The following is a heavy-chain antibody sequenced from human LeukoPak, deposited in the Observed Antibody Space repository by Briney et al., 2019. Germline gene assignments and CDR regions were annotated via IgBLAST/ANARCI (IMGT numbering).Heavy chain of an antibody. CDR2: IYYSGST. J-gene: IGHJ5*02. V-gene: IGHV4-39*01. CDR3: ARHLDEFIPFDP. D-gene: IGHD3-16*02. CDR1: GGSISSSSYY. Sequence: PSETLSLTYTVSGGSISSSSYYWGWIRQPPGKGLEWIGSIYYSGSTYYNPSLKSRVTISVDTSKNQFSLKLSSVTAADTAVYYCARHLDEFIPFDPWGQGTLVTVSS.